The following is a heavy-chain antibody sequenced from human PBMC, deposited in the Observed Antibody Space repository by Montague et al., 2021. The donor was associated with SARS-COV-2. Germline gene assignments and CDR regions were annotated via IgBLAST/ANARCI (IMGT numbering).Heavy chain of an antibody. V-gene: IGHV4-59*08. J-gene: IGHJ6*02. CDR1: AASISTYH. CDR3: ARHDNSGTYPMDV. Sequence: SETLSLTCAVSAASISTYHWPLIPSPTSTSLESTAFIRLVKDKYHKPSMQCRVTRSVDTSKNQVPLKLTSVTAADTAVYYCARHDNSGTYPMDVWGQGTTVTVAS. D-gene: IGHD3-10*01. CDR2: IRLVKDK.